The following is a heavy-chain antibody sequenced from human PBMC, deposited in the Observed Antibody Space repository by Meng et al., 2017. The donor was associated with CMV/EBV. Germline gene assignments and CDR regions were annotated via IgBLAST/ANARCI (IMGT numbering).Heavy chain of an antibody. CDR2: ISYDGSNK. D-gene: IGHD4-17*01. Sequence: QGDRVGAGGGVVQPGSALRLSLAASGFTFSSYAMHWGRQAPGKGLEWVAVISYDGSNKYYADSVKGRFTISRDNSKNTLYLQMNSLRAEDTAVYYCAEGDYGDAQVWGQGTLVTVSS. CDR3: AEGDYGDAQV. CDR1: GFTFSSYA. J-gene: IGHJ4*02. V-gene: IGHV3-30-3*02.